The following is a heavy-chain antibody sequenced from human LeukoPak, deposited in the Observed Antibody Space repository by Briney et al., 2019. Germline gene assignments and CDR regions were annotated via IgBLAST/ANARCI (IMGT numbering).Heavy chain of an antibody. J-gene: IGHJ2*01. D-gene: IGHD5-24*01. Sequence: GGSLSLSCALSGLTLSIHSMKWVRHAAGEGLEWVSSICSRRSHIYYANSVKGRFTISRDNAKNSLYLQMNSLRAEVTAVYYCARDLVEMAGYWYFDLWGRGTLVTVSS. CDR3: ARDLVEMAGYWYFDL. V-gene: IGHV3-21*01. CDR2: ICSRRSHI. CDR1: GLTLSIHS.